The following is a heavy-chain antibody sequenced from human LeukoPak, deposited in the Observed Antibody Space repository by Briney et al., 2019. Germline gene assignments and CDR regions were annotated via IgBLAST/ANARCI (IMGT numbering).Heavy chain of an antibody. D-gene: IGHD2-15*01. CDR2: IYSGGST. V-gene: IGHV3-53*01. J-gene: IGHJ4*02. CDR1: GFTVSSNY. CDR3: ASLGYCGGGSCYFDY. Sequence: GGSLRLSCAASGFTVSSNYMSWVRQAPGKGLEWVSVIYSGGSTYYADSVKGRFTISRDNSKNTLYLQMNSLRAEDTAVYYCASLGYCGGGSCYFDYWGQGTLVTVSS.